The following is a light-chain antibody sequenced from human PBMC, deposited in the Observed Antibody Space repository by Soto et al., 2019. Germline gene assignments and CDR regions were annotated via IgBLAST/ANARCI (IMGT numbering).Light chain of an antibody. Sequence: DIQMTQSPPSLSASVGDSVTITCQATQNIRNYLNWYQHKPGRAPKLLIYDGSSLQTGVPSRFSGSGSGTDFTLMITDLQSEDAATYYCQQYDYDPLPFGGGTKVEI. CDR3: QQYDYDPLP. J-gene: IGKJ4*01. CDR2: DGS. V-gene: IGKV1-33*01. CDR1: QNIRNY.